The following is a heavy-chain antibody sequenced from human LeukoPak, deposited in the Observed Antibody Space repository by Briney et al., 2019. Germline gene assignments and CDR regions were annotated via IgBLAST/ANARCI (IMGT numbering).Heavy chain of an antibody. D-gene: IGHD6-19*01. CDR2: ICDCGGHT. CDR3: AKARPRSEAVAGRGGYFDY. J-gene: IGHJ4*02. Sequence: GGSLSLSCAACGFTLSRYAMSCVRQAPGRGGEGFSAICDCGGHTHHADSVKGRFTISSDNSKITLYLQMNSLRAEDTAVYYCAKARPRSEAVAGRGGYFDYWGQGTLVTVSS. V-gene: IGHV3-23*01. CDR1: GFTLSRYA.